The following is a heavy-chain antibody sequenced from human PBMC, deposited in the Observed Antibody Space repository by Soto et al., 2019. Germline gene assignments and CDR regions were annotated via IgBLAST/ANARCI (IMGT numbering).Heavy chain of an antibody. CDR1: GGTFSSYA. D-gene: IGHD4-17*01. Sequence: SVKVSCKASGGTFSSYAISWVRQAPGQGLEWMGGIIPIFGTANYAQKFQGRVTITADESTSTAYMELSSLRSEDTAVYYCARNYGGNPEGYYFDYWGQGTLVTVSS. CDR2: IIPIFGTA. CDR3: ARNYGGNPEGYYFDY. V-gene: IGHV1-69*13. J-gene: IGHJ4*02.